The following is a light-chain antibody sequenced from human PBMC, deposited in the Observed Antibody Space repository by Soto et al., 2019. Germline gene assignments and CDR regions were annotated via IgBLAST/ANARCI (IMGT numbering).Light chain of an antibody. J-gene: IGLJ1*01. CDR3: AAWDASLDGYV. V-gene: IGLV1-44*01. CDR1: SSNLGDNT. CDR2: SYD. Sequence: QSVLTQPPSASGTPGQRVTISCSTSSSNLGDNTVNWYQHVPGTAPKLLIYSYDQRPSGVPDRFSGSKSGTSASLAISGLQSEDEADNYCAAWDASLDGYVFGTGTKATV.